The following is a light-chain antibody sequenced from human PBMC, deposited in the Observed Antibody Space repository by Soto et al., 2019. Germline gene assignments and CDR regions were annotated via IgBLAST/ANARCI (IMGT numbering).Light chain of an antibody. CDR2: SDT. CDR1: NIGSKG. Sequence: SYELTQPPSVSVAPGKTASISCGGNNIGSKGVHWYQQKPGQAPVLVIYSDTDLPPVIPERFSGSNSANLATLTISRVEAXXXADXYCQVWDSGSAHVVFGGGTKLTVL. CDR3: QVWDSGSAHVV. V-gene: IGLV3-21*04. J-gene: IGLJ2*01.